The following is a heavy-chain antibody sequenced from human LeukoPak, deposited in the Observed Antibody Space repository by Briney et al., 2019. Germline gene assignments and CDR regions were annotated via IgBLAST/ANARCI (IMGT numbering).Heavy chain of an antibody. CDR1: GGSFSGYY. CDR3: ARFGSSTWYKGAFDI. D-gene: IGHD6-13*01. V-gene: IGHV4-34*12. J-gene: IGHJ3*02. CDR2: IVHSGNT. Sequence: SETLSLTCALYGGSFSGYYWSWIRQPPGKGLEWIGEIVHSGNTKYNPSLKSRVTILVDKSKNQFSLNLTSVTAADTAVYYCARFGSSTWYKGAFDIWGQGTMVTVAS.